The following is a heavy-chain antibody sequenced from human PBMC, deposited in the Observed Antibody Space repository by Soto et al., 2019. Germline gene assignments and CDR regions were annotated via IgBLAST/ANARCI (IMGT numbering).Heavy chain of an antibody. Sequence: LRLSCAASGFTFSSYGMHWVRQAPGKGLEWVAIIWYDGSNKYYADSVKGRFTISRDNSKNTLYLQMNSMRAEDTAVYYCASTQSQHCSGGSCFSPPHDFWGQGTVVTVSS. CDR2: IWYDGSNK. V-gene: IGHV3-33*01. CDR1: GFTFSSYG. J-gene: IGHJ4*02. CDR3: ASTQSQHCSGGSCFSPPHDF. D-gene: IGHD2-15*01.